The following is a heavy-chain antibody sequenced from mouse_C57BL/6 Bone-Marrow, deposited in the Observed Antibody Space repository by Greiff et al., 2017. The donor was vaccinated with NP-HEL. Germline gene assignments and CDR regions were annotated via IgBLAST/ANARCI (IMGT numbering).Heavy chain of an antibody. CDR1: GYTFTSYW. CDR2: IDPSDSYT. J-gene: IGHJ1*03. CDR3: AREYYGSSYIYWYFDV. D-gene: IGHD1-1*01. V-gene: IGHV1-59*01. Sequence: QVQLQQSGAELVRPGTSVKLSCKASGYTFTSYWMHWVKQRPGQGLEWIGVIDPSDSYTNYNQKFKGKATLTVDTSSSTAYMQLSSLTSEDSAVYYCAREYYGSSYIYWYFDVWGTGTTVTVSS.